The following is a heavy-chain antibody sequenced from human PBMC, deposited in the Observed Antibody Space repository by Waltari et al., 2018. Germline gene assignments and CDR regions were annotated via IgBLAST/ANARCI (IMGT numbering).Heavy chain of an antibody. CDR1: GFTFSGYA. CDR3: ARIGGLRAGMDV. J-gene: IGHJ6*02. D-gene: IGHD5-12*01. CDR2: ISNAGGST. V-gene: IGHV3-23*04. Sequence: EVQLVESGGGLVQPGGSLRLSCAASGFTFSGYAMSWVRQAPGKGLEWVSGISNAGGSTYYNPSLKSRVTISVDTSKNQFSLKLSSVTAADTAVYYCARIGGLRAGMDVWGQGTTVTVSS.